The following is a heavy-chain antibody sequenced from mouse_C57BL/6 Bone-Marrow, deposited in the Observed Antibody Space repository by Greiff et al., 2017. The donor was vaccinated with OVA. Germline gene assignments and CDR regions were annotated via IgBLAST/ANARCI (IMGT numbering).Heavy chain of an antibody. CDR1: GYTFTSYT. J-gene: IGHJ2*01. Sequence: QVQLQQSGAELARPGASVKMSCKASGYTFTSYTMHWVKQRPGQGLEWIGYINPSSGYTKYNQKFKDKATLTADKSSSTADMQLSSLTSEDSAVYYCARPVYYDPYYFDYWGQGTTLTVSS. CDR3: ARPVYYDPYYFDY. V-gene: IGHV1-4*01. CDR2: INPSSGYT. D-gene: IGHD2-4*01.